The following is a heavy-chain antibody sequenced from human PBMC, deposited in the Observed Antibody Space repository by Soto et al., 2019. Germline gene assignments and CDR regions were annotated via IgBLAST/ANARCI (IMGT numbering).Heavy chain of an antibody. V-gene: IGHV4-59*01. CDR1: GGSISSYY. CDR2: IYYSGST. Sequence: QVQLQESGPGLVKPSETLSLTCTVSGGSISSYYWSWIRQPPGKGLEWIGYIYYSGSTNYNPSLKSRVTISVDTSKNHVSLKLSSVTAADTAVYYCARSGDSSSLLGFDPWGQGTLVTVSS. D-gene: IGHD6-6*01. J-gene: IGHJ5*02. CDR3: ARSGDSSSLLGFDP.